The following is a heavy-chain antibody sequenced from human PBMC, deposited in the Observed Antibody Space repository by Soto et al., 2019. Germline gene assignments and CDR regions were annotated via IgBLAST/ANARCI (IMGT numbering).Heavy chain of an antibody. CDR3: ARDGPYYYGFDV. CDR2: VLTNGGA. CDR1: GASVNNYY. J-gene: IGHJ6*02. Sequence: QVQLQESGPGLVKPSETLSLICTVSGASVNNYYWSWIRQPAGGGLEWIGRVLTNGGANYNPSLKSRVSMSVDTSKNQFSLKLRSVTAADTALYFCARDGPYYYGFDVWGQGTTVTVSS. V-gene: IGHV4-4*07.